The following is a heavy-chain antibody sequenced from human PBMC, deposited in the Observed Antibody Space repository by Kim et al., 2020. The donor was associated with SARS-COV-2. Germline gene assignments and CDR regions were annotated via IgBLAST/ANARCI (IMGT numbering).Heavy chain of an antibody. Sequence: ASVKVSCKASGYTFTSYGISWVRQAPGQGLEWMVWISAYNGNTNYAQKLQGRVTMTTDTSTSTAYMELRSLRSDDTAVYYCARGRSWDIVVGNNQLSPLYGMDVWGQGTTVTVSS. V-gene: IGHV1-18*01. CDR3: ARGRSWDIVVGNNQLSPLYGMDV. CDR1: GYTFTSYG. J-gene: IGHJ6*02. D-gene: IGHD2-15*01. CDR2: ISAYNGNT.